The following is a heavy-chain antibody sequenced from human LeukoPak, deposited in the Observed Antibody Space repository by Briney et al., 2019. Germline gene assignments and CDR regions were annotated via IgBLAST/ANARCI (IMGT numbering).Heavy chain of an antibody. CDR1: GGSISSYY. Sequence: SETLSLTCTVSGGSISSYYWSWIRQPPGKGLEWIGYISYSGSTNYNPSLKSRVTISADTSKNQLSLKLSSVTAADTAVYYCARELRYCSGGSCYRFDPWGQGTLVTVSS. CDR2: ISYSGST. CDR3: ARELRYCSGGSCYRFDP. D-gene: IGHD2-15*01. J-gene: IGHJ5*02. V-gene: IGHV4-59*01.